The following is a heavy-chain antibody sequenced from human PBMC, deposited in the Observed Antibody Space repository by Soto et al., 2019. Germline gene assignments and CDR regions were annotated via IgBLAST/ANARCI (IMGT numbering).Heavy chain of an antibody. CDR2: INHSGST. Sequence: PSETLSLTCAVYGGSFSGYYWSWIRQPPGKGLEWIGEINHSGSTNYNPSLKSRVTISVDTSKNQFSLKLSSVTAADTAVYYCAGRDIVVVVAAYGTANAFDIWGQWTMV. D-gene: IGHD2-15*01. V-gene: IGHV4-34*01. CDR3: AGRDIVVVVAAYGTANAFDI. J-gene: IGHJ3*02. CDR1: GGSFSGYY.